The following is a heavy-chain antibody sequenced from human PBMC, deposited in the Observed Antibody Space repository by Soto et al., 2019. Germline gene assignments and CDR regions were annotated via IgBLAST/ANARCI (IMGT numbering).Heavy chain of an antibody. V-gene: IGHV4-31*03. CDR3: ARGGEEYYYDSSWLYFDY. D-gene: IGHD3-22*01. Sequence: SETLSLTCTVSGGSISSGGYYWSWIRQHPGKGLEWIGYIYYSGSTYYNPSLKSRVTISVDTSKNQFSLKLSSVTAADTAVYYCARGGEEYYYDSSWLYFDYWGQGTLVTVSS. J-gene: IGHJ4*02. CDR2: IYYSGST. CDR1: GGSISSGGYY.